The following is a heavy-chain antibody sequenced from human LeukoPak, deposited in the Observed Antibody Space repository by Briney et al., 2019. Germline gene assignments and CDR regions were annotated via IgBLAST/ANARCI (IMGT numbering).Heavy chain of an antibody. V-gene: IGHV1-2*02. CDR3: ARDLPGVYDSSGYSSLNFLY. Sequence: GASVTVSCKASGFTFNTYYMYWVRQAPGQGLECMGWINLNSGATSYAQKFRGRVTMTRDTSITTAYMELSRLRSDDTAVYYCARDLPGVYDSSGYSSLNFLYWGQGTLVTVSS. CDR1: GFTFNTYY. CDR2: INLNSGAT. J-gene: IGHJ4*02. D-gene: IGHD3-22*01.